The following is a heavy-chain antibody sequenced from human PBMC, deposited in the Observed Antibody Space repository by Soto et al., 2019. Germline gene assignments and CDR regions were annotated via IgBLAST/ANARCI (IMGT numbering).Heavy chain of an antibody. V-gene: IGHV4-59*01. CDR1: GSSLSHYY. Sequence: PSETLSLTCTVSGSSLSHYYWRWIRQPPGKGLEWTAYIHYSGVIKYNPYLKSRVTISVDTSKRQVSLKLRSVSAADTAVYYWARYWRDYDILTGYYLGEYYYGMDVWGQGTTVTVSS. D-gene: IGHD3-9*01. CDR2: IHYSGVI. J-gene: IGHJ6*02. CDR3: ARYWRDYDILTGYYLGEYYYGMDV.